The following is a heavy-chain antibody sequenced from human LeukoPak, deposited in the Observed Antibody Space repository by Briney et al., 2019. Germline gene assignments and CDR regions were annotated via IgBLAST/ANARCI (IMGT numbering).Heavy chain of an antibody. D-gene: IGHD7-27*01. V-gene: IGHV3-23*01. CDR1: GFTFSTYT. J-gene: IGHJ4*02. CDR3: AIDPNWGTHS. Sequence: HPGGSLRLSCAASGFTFSTYTMYWVRHPPGKRLEWVSIIGSSGGGIHYADSVKGRFTISSDNSKNALYLQMNSLRVEGTAVYYCAIDPNWGTHSWGQGVLVTVSS. CDR2: IGSSGGGI.